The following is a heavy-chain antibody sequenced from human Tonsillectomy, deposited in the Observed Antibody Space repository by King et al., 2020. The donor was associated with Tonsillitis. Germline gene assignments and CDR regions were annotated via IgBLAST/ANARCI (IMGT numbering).Heavy chain of an antibody. V-gene: IGHV3-23*04. CDR2: ISGSGGST. CDR1: GFTFSRYA. CDR3: AKDKGATMPRDTFEF. J-gene: IGHJ3*01. D-gene: IGHD5-12*01. Sequence: VQLVESGGGLVQPGGSLRLSCAASGFTFSRYAMSWVRQAPGKGLEWVSGISGSGGSTYSADSVKGRFTISRDNSKNTLYLQMNSLRAEDTAVYYCAKDKGATMPRDTFEFWGQGTMVTVSS.